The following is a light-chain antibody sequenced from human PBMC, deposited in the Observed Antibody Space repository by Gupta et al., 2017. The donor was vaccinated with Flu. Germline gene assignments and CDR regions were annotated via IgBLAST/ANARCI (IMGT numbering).Light chain of an antibody. V-gene: IGLV2-23*01. J-gene: IGLJ1*01. CDR2: EGS. Sequence: SALTQPAPASWSPGQAITISCTGTSSDVGSYNLVSWYQQHPGKAPKLIIYEGSKRPSGVPNRFSGSKSGNTASLTISGLQAEDEADYYCCSHAGSITYLFGTGTKVTVL. CDR1: SSDVGSYNL. CDR3: CSHAGSITYL.